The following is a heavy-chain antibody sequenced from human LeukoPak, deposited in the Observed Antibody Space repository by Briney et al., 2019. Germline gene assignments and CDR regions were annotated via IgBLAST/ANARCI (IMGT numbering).Heavy chain of an antibody. Sequence: GAALKISCKGSGYSFTSYWIGWGRQMPGNGLEWMGIIYPGDCDTRYSPSFQGEVTISADKYISTAYLQWSSLKASDTAMYYCARARWIDRGYYFDYWGQGTLVTVSS. D-gene: IGHD4-23*01. CDR1: GYSFTSYW. CDR3: ARARWIDRGYYFDY. CDR2: IYPGDCDT. J-gene: IGHJ4*02. V-gene: IGHV5-51*01.